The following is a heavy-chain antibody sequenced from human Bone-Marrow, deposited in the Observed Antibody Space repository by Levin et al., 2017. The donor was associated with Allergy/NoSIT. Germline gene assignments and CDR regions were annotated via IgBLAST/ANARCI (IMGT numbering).Heavy chain of an antibody. Sequence: SQTLSLTCTVSGGSIGSPDYYWGWIRQPPGKGLEWIGNIYYSGNTYYNPSLKSRVIMSVDTSKNQFSLKLSSVTAADTAVYYCGRRPRVSGSWYCFDFWGQGSLVTISS. CDR3: GRRPRVSGSWYCFDF. V-gene: IGHV4-39*01. D-gene: IGHD6-13*01. CDR1: GGSIGSPDYY. J-gene: IGHJ4*02. CDR2: IYYSGNT.